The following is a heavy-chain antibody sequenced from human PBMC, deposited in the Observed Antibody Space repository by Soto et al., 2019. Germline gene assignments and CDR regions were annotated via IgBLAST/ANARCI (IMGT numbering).Heavy chain of an antibody. J-gene: IGHJ6*02. CDR1: GGSISSSSYY. Sequence: PWETLSLTCTVPGGSISSSSYYWGWIRQPPGKGLEGIGSIYSSGTTYSNPSLRSRVTISLDTPKNQSSLKLSSVTAADTAVYYWARLVGSYYYYFGMDVWRQGTTVT. V-gene: IGHV4-39*01. D-gene: IGHD6-6*01. CDR3: ARLVGSYYYYFGMDV. CDR2: IYSSGTT.